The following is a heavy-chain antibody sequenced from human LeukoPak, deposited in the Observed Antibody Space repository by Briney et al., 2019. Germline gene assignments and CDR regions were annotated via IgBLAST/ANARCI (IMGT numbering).Heavy chain of an antibody. CDR2: INPSGGST. Sequence: ASVKVSCKASGYTFTGYYMHWVRQAPGQGLEWMGIINPSGGSTSYAQKFQGRVTMTRDTSTSTVYMELSSLRSEDTAVYYCARVSSAAGTTLLVDAFDIWGQGTMVTVSS. CDR1: GYTFTGYY. V-gene: IGHV1-46*01. J-gene: IGHJ3*02. D-gene: IGHD6-13*01. CDR3: ARVSSAAGTTLLVDAFDI.